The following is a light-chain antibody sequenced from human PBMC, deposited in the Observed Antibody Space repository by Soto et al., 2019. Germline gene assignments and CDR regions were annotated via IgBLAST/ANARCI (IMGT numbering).Light chain of an antibody. CDR3: CAYTTSNTYV. V-gene: IGLV2-14*01. CDR2: EVN. CDR1: SSDIGVYNY. Sequence: QSALTQPASVSGSPGQSITFSCTGTSSDIGVYNYVSWYQQHPGKAPKLMIYEVNNRPSGVSNRFSGSKSGNTASLTISGIQAEDEADYYCCAYTTSNTYVFGTGTKVTVL. J-gene: IGLJ1*01.